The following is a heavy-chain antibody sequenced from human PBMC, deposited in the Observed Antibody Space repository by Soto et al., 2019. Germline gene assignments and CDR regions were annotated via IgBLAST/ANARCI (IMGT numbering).Heavy chain of an antibody. CDR1: GFTFSSYS. CDR2: ISSSSSTI. D-gene: IGHD3-3*01. Sequence: GGSLRLSCAASGFTFSSYSMNWVRQAPGKGLEWVSYISSSSSTIYYADSVKGRFTISRDNAKNSLYLQMNSLRDEDTAVYYCARDMPFFGVVNTILGYYYGMDVWGQGTTVTVSS. V-gene: IGHV3-48*02. CDR3: ARDMPFFGVVNTILGYYYGMDV. J-gene: IGHJ6*02.